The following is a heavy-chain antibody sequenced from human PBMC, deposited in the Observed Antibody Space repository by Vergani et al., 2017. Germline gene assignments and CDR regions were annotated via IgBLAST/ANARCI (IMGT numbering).Heavy chain of an antibody. V-gene: IGHV4-59*01. J-gene: IGHJ4*02. CDR3: ASASDSGSSYSHSAY. CDR2: IYFSGST. CDR1: CGSISRYY. D-gene: IGHD3-10*01. Sequence: QGQPQESGPGLVKPSETLSLTCTVPCGSISRYYWSWIRQPPGKGLEWIGYIYFSGSTNYNPSLKSRVTISVDTSKNQFSLKLSSVTAADTAVYYCASASDSGSSYSHSAYWSQGTLVTV.